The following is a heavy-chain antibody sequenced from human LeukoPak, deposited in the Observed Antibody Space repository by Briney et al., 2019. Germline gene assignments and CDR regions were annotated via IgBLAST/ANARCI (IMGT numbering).Heavy chain of an antibody. V-gene: IGHV4-59*08. CDR3: AGHVAAMVTPYFDC. J-gene: IGHJ4*02. Sequence: SETLSLPRSVSGVSISSYYWSWLRQPPPKGLQWIGYIYYSGCTNYNPSLQSRVTISVDSCRDLCSLQLRSGTAADTAVYYWAGHVAAMVTPYFDCWGQGTLVTVYS. CDR1: GVSISSYY. CDR2: IYYSGCT. D-gene: IGHD5-18*01.